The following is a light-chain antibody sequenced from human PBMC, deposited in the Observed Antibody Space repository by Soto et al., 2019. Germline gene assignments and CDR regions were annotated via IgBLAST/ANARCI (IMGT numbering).Light chain of an antibody. CDR1: QSVSSSY. J-gene: IGKJ5*01. CDR3: QQRANWPLTT. CDR2: GAS. V-gene: IGKV3D-20*02. Sequence: EIVLTQSPGTLSLSAGERATLSCRASQSVSSSYLAWYQQKPGQAPRLLIYGASTRATDVPDRFSGSGSGTDFTLTIRSLEPEDFAIYYCQQRANWPLTTFGHGTRLEIK.